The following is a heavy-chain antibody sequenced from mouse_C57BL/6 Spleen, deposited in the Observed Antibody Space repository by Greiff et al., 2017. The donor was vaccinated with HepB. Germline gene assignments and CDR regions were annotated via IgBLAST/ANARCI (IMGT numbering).Heavy chain of an antibody. V-gene: IGHV1-72*01. CDR1: GYTFTSYW. D-gene: IGHD1-1*01. J-gene: IGHJ4*01. Sequence: QVQLKQPGAELVKPGASVKLSCKASGYTFTSYWMHWVKQRPGRGLEWIGRIDPNSGGTKYNEKFKSKATLTVDKPSSTAYMQLSSLTSEDSAVYYCARNWITTVVATGAMDYWGQGTSVTVSS. CDR3: ARNWITTVVATGAMDY. CDR2: IDPNSGGT.